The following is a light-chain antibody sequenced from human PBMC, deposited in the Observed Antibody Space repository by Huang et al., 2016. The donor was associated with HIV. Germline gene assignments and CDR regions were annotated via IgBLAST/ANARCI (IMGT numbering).Light chain of an antibody. CDR2: AAS. J-gene: IGKJ1*01. Sequence: DIQLTQSPSSLSASVGDRVTITCRASQSISTYLNWYQQKPGKDPKVLIYAASSLQGGAPSRFSGSVSGTDFTLTISSLQPEDFATYYCQQSYSTPWTFGQGTKVEI. V-gene: IGKV1-39*01. CDR3: QQSYSTPWT. CDR1: QSISTY.